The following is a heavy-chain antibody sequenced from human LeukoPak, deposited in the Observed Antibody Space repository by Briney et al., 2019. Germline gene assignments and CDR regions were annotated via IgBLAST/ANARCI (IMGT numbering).Heavy chain of an antibody. D-gene: IGHD1-26*01. J-gene: IGHJ4*02. Sequence: GGSLRLSCAASGFTFSRYSMNWVRQAPGKGLEWVSYISSSGSTIYYADSVKGRFTISRDNSKNTLYLQMNSLRAEDTAVYYCAKDNASGSYLRYYFDYWGQGTLVTVSS. CDR2: ISSSGSTI. CDR3: AKDNASGSYLRYYFDY. V-gene: IGHV3-48*01. CDR1: GFTFSRYS.